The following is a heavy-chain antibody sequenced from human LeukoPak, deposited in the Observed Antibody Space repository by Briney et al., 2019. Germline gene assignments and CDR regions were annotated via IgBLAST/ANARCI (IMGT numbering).Heavy chain of an antibody. CDR1: GFTFSSYA. V-gene: IGHV3-30-3*01. J-gene: IGHJ4*02. D-gene: IGHD3-22*01. Sequence: GRSLRLSCAASGFTFSSYAMHWVRQAPGKGLEWVAVISYDGSNKYYADSVKGRFTISRDNSKNTLYLQMNSLRAEDTAVYYCAREACPYRLCYYDNSGYSLNYYFDYWGQGTLVTVSS. CDR3: AREACPYRLCYYDNSGYSLNYYFDY. CDR2: ISYDGSNK.